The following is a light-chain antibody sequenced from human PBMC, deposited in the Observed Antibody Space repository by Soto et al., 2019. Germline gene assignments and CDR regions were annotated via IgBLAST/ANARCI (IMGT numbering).Light chain of an antibody. CDR3: QQSYSIPLT. Sequence: DIQMTQSPSSLSASVGDRVTITGRASQNITTFLNWYRQRPGEAPRLLISDASSLHSGVPSGFSGSGSGTDFTLAISSLQPEDSAIYYCQQSYSIPLTFGPGTRLDIK. CDR2: DAS. V-gene: IGKV1-39*01. CDR1: QNITTF. J-gene: IGKJ3*01.